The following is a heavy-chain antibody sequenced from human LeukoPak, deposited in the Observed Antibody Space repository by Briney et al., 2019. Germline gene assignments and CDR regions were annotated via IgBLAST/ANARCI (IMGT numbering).Heavy chain of an antibody. CDR1: GYTFTSYG. D-gene: IGHD3/OR15-3a*01. J-gene: IGHJ4*02. CDR2: ISAYNGNT. CDR3: AFGLVPLSQHDY. V-gene: IGHV1-18*01. Sequence: PWASVKVSCTASGYTFTSYGISWVRQAPGQGLEWMGWISAYNGNTNYAQKLQGRVTMTTDTSTSTAYMELRSLRSDDTAVYYCAFGLVPLSQHDYWGQGTLVTVSS.